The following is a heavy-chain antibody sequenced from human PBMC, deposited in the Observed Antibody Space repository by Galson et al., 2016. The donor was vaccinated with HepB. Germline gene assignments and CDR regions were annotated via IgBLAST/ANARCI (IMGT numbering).Heavy chain of an antibody. CDR3: SRRYYGSGTYFYKQGVDV. CDR1: GASSTSAAYY. D-gene: IGHD3-10*01. Sequence: ETLSLTCFVSGASSTSAAYYWGWIRQPPGKGLEWIGYVSNSGTTNYNPSLKSRVTISLDASKMQFSLNLASVTAADTAVYYCSRRYYGSGTYFYKQGVDVWGQGTTVTVSS. CDR2: VSNSGTT. V-gene: IGHV4-39*01. J-gene: IGHJ6*02.